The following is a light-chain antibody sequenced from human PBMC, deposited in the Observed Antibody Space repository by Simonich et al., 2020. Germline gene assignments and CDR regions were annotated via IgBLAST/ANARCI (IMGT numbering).Light chain of an antibody. CDR1: QSLLHSDGKTY. CDR3: MQSIQLPLT. V-gene: IGKV2D-29*02. J-gene: IGKJ4*01. CDR2: ECS. Sequence: DIVMTQTPLSLSVTPGQPASISCKSSQSLLHSDGKTYLYWYLQKPGPSPQLLIYECSNRFSGGPDRFSGSGSGTDFTLKSSRVEAEDVGVYYCMQSIQLPLTFGGGTKVEIK.